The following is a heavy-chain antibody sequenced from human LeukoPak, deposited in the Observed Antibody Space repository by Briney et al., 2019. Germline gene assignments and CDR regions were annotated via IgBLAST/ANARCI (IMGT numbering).Heavy chain of an antibody. CDR3: AKGPTAVAP. V-gene: IGHV3-23*01. CDR1: GFTFSNYA. Sequence: PGGSLRLSCAASGFTFSNYAMNWVRQAPGKGLEWVSAISGSGFSTYYADSVKGRFTISRNNSKSTLYLQVNSLRAEDTAVYYCAKGPTAVAPWGQGALVTVSS. D-gene: IGHD6-13*01. J-gene: IGHJ5*02. CDR2: ISGSGFST.